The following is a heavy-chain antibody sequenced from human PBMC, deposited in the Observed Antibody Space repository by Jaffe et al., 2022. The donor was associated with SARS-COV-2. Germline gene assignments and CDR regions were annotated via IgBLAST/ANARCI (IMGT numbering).Heavy chain of an antibody. J-gene: IGHJ6*02. CDR2: ISGSGGST. Sequence: EVQLLESGGGLVQPGGSLRLSCAASGFTFSSYAMSWVRQAPGKGLEWVSAISGSGGSTYYADSVKGRFTISRDNSKNTLYLQMNSLRAEDTAVYYCAKGGGIAAAGTFVRVFGYYYGMDVWGQGTTVTVSS. V-gene: IGHV3-23*01. D-gene: IGHD6-13*01. CDR1: GFTFSSYA. CDR3: AKGGGIAAAGTFVRVFGYYYGMDV.